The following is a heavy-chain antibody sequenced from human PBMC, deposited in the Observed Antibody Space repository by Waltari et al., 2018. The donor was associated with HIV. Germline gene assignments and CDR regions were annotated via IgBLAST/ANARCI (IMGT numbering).Heavy chain of an antibody. CDR1: GYIFSNYY. J-gene: IGHJ4*02. V-gene: IGHV1-46*01. Sequence: QVQLVQSGAEVKKPGASVKLSCKASGYIFSNYYMHWVRQAPGQGLEWMGIINLSGATSTDAQRFQGRVAMTRDTSTSTVYMEVSSLRSEDTAVYYCAREPTGGKMDYWGQGTLVTVSS. D-gene: IGHD2-15*01. CDR3: AREPTGGKMDY. CDR2: INLSGATS.